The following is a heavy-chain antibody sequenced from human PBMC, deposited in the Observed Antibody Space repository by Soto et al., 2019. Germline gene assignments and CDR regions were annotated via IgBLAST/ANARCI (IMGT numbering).Heavy chain of an antibody. V-gene: IGHV1-8*01. CDR3: ANSKYSRTGTLDY. J-gene: IGHJ4*02. CDR2: MNPNSGNT. Sequence: QVQLVQSGAEVKKPGASVKVSCKASGYTFTSYDINWVRQATGQGLEWMGWMNPNSGNTGYAQKFQGRVATTLNTXISTAYMELSSLRSEDTAVYYCANSKYSRTGTLDYWGQGTLVTVSS. CDR1: GYTFTSYD. D-gene: IGHD6-13*01.